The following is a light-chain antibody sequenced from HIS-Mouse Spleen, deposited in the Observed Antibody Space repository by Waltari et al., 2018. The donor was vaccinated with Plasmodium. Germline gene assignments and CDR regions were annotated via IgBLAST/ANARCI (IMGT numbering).Light chain of an antibody. CDR1: QSVSSN. CDR2: GAS. V-gene: IGKV3-15*01. CDR3: QQYNNWSFT. J-gene: IGKJ3*01. Sequence: EIVMTQSPATLSVSPGERATLSCRASQSVSSNLAWYQQKTGQAPRLLIYGASTRATGIPARFSGSGSGTEFTLPISSLQSEDFAVYYCQQYNNWSFTFGPGTKVDIK.